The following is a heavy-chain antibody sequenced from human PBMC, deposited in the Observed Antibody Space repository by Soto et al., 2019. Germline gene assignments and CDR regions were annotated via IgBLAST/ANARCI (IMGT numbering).Heavy chain of an antibody. CDR2: INPSGGIT. J-gene: IGHJ4*02. CDR3: ARDPAWDISGPPDX. CDR1: GYTFTSYY. V-gene: IGHV1-46*01. Sequence: VIVSCKASGYTFTSYYMHWVRQAPGQGLEWMVIINPSGGITSYAQKFQGRVTMTRDTSTITVYMELSSLRSEDTAVYYCARDPAWDISGPPDXWGQVTLVTVSX. D-gene: IGHD3-22*01.